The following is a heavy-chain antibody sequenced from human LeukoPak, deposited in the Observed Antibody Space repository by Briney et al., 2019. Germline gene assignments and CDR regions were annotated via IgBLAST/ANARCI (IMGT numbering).Heavy chain of an antibody. D-gene: IGHD6-13*01. CDR2: IYYSGHT. J-gene: IGHJ3*02. CDR1: DDSLNNYY. V-gene: IGHV4-59*12. CDR3: ATASWREGHGGAFDI. Sequence: SETLSLTCTVFDDSLNNYYWNWIRQPPGKGLEWIGYIYYSGHTNYNPSLNSRVAISIDTSKNQFSLKLSSVTAADTAVYYCATASWREGHGGAFDIWGQGTMVTVSS.